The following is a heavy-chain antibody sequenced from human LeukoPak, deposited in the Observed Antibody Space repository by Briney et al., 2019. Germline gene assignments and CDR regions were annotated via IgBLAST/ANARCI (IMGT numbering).Heavy chain of an antibody. CDR2: ISGSGGST. Sequence: PAGSLTLSSAASGFTFSSYAISWVRQAPGKGLEWVSAISGSGGSTYYADSVKGRFTISRDNSKNTLYLQMNSLRAEDTAVYYCAKSRRITIFGVVITDYSYYGMDVWGQGTTVTVSS. V-gene: IGHV3-23*01. CDR1: GFTFSSYA. CDR3: AKSRRITIFGVVITDYSYYGMDV. J-gene: IGHJ6*02. D-gene: IGHD3-3*01.